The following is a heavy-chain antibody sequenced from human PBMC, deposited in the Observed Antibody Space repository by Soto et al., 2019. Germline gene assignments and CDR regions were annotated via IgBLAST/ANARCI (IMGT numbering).Heavy chain of an antibody. J-gene: IGHJ4*02. D-gene: IGHD5-18*01. CDR2: TNQDGRER. Sequence: EVQLVESGGGLVQPGGSLRLSCVASGFTFRNYWMSWLCQAPGKGLEWVATTNQDGRERYSVDSVKGRFTISRDNAKNSMHLQMNSLRVEDTGVYYCARDGSGYSTDWGQGTLVTVSS. CDR1: GFTFRNYW. V-gene: IGHV3-7*01. CDR3: ARDGSGYSTD.